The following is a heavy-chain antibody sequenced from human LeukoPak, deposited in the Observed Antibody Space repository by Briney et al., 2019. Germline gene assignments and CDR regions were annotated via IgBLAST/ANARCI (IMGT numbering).Heavy chain of an antibody. CDR1: GGPFSGYY. V-gene: IGHV4-34*01. J-gene: IGHJ3*02. Sequence: SETLSLTCAVYGGPFSGYYWSWIRQPPGKGLEWIGEINHSGSTNYNPSLKSRVTISVDTSKNQFSLKLSSVTAADTAVYYCARAYGDRTNDAFDIWGQGTMVTVSS. CDR3: ARAYGDRTNDAFDI. D-gene: IGHD4-17*01. CDR2: INHSGST.